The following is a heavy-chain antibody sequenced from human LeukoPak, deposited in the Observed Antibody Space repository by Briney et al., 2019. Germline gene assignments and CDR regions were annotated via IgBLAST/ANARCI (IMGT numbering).Heavy chain of an antibody. V-gene: IGHV4-34*01. Sequence: SETLSLTCAVYGGSFSGYYWSWIRQPPGKGLEWIGEINHSGSTNYNPSLKSRVTISVDTSKNQFSLKLSSVTAADTAVYYCARGLADPGKHYDFWSGYYRIYYYYGMDVWGQGTTVTVSS. D-gene: IGHD3-3*01. J-gene: IGHJ6*02. CDR3: ARGLADPGKHYDFWSGYYRIYYYYGMDV. CDR1: GGSFSGYY. CDR2: INHSGST.